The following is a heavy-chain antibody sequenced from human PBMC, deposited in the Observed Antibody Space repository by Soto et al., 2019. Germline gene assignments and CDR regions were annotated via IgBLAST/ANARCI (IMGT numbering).Heavy chain of an antibody. CDR1: GFTFSSYW. V-gene: IGHV3-7*01. CDR3: AREGTYYDFWSGYYESSPTPTHFDY. Sequence: GGSLRLSCAASGFTFSSYWMSWVRQAPGKGLEWVANIKQDGSEKYYVDSVKGRFTISRDNAKNSLYLQMNSLRAEDTAVYYCAREGTYYDFWSGYYESSPTPTHFDYWGQGTLVTVSS. J-gene: IGHJ4*02. D-gene: IGHD3-3*01. CDR2: IKQDGSEK.